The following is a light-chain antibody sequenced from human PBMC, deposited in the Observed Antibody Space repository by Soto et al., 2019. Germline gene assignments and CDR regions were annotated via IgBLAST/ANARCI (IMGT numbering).Light chain of an antibody. Sequence: EIVLTQSPGTLSLSSGERATLSCRASQSVRSNYLAWYQQKLGQAPRLLIYGASSRATGIPDRFGGSGSGTDFTLTISRLEPEDFAGYYCQQYASSPLTFGGGTKVEIK. CDR2: GAS. CDR1: QSVRSNY. CDR3: QQYASSPLT. V-gene: IGKV3-20*01. J-gene: IGKJ4*01.